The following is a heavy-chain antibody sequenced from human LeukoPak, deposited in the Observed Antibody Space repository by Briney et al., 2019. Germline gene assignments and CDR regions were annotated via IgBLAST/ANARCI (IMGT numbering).Heavy chain of an antibody. V-gene: IGHV4-59*01. CDR2: IYYSGST. CDR3: ARERDGMDV. Sequence: PSETLSLTCTVSGGSISSYYWSWIRQPPGKGLEWIGYIYYSGSTNYNPSPKSRVTISVDTSKNQFSLKLSSVTAADTAVYYCARERDGMDVWGQGTTVTVSS. J-gene: IGHJ6*02. CDR1: GGSISSYY.